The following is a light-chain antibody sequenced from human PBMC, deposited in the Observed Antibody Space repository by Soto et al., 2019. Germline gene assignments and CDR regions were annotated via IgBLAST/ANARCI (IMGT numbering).Light chain of an antibody. Sequence: ENVMTQSPATLSVSPGERATLSCRASQSVSNNLAWYLQKPGQAPRLLIYGASSRATGIPDRFSGSGSGTDFTLTISRLEPEDFAVYYCQHYGTSLYTFGQGTKLEIK. CDR2: GAS. J-gene: IGKJ2*01. V-gene: IGKV3-20*01. CDR1: QSVSNN. CDR3: QHYGTSLYT.